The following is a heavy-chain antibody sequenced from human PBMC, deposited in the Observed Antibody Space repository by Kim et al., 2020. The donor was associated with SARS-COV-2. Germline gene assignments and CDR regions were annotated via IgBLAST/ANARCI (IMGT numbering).Heavy chain of an antibody. V-gene: IGHV3-74*01. CDR1: GFIFNSYW. D-gene: IGHD3-10*01. Sequence: GGSLRLSCAASGFIFNSYWIHWVRQAPGKGLVWVSRINSDASSTSYADSVKGRFTISRDNAKDTVYLQMNSLRAEDTAVYYCARPLWFGDYWYFALWGRGTLVTVSS. CDR2: INSDASST. J-gene: IGHJ2*01. CDR3: ARPLWFGDYWYFAL.